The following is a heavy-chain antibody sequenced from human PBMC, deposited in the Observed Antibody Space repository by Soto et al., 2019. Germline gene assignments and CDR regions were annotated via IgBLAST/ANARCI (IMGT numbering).Heavy chain of an antibody. Sequence: ASETLSLTCAVYGGSFSGYYWSWIRQPPGKGLEWIGEINHSGSTNYNPSLKSRVTISVDTSKNQFSLKLSSVTAADTAVYYCAYGGYYYYRLDVWGQGTTVIVS. J-gene: IGHJ6*02. CDR1: GGSFSGYY. CDR3: AYGGYYYYRLDV. V-gene: IGHV4-34*01. D-gene: IGHD3-16*01. CDR2: INHSGST.